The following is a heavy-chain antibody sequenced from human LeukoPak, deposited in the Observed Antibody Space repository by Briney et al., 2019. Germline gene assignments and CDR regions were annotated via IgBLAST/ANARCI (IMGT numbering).Heavy chain of an antibody. Sequence: SQTLSLTCTVSGGSISSGSYYWSWIRQPAGKGLEWIGRIYTSGSTNYNPSLKSRVTMSVDTSKNQFSLKLSSVTAADTAVYHCARASLIKVVPAAPGYYFDYWGQGTLVTVSS. CDR3: ARASLIKVVPAAPGYYFDY. V-gene: IGHV4-61*02. CDR2: IYTSGST. CDR1: GGSISSGSYY. D-gene: IGHD2-2*01. J-gene: IGHJ4*02.